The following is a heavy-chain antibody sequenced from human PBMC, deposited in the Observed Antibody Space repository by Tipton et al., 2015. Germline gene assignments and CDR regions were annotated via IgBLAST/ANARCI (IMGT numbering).Heavy chain of an antibody. V-gene: IGHV4-61*01. CDR2: ISFSDTT. J-gene: IGHJ6*02. CDR3: ARDLEHGMDV. D-gene: IGHD5-24*01. Sequence: TLSLTCDVSGYSISSGYYWGWIRQPPGKGLEWIGYISFSDTTHYNPSLKSRITISLNTSKNQFSLTLNSVTAADTAVYYCARDLEHGMDVWGQGTTVTVSS. CDR1: GYSISSGYY.